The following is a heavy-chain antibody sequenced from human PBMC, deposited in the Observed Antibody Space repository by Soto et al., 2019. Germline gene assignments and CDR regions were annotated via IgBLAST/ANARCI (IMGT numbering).Heavy chain of an antibody. J-gene: IGHJ3*02. V-gene: IGHV3-53*01. CDR1: GFTVSSNY. CDR2: IYSGGST. Sequence: GGSLRLSCAASGFTVSSNYMSWVRQAPGKGLEWVSVIYSGGSTYYADSVEGRFTISRDNSKNTLYLQMNSLRAEDTAVYYCARGTPMMTDAFDIWGQGTMVTVS. CDR3: ARGTPMMTDAFDI. D-gene: IGHD1-7*01.